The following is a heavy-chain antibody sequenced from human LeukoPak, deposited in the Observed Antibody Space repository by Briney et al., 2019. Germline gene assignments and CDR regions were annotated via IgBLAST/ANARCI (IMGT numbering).Heavy chain of an antibody. J-gene: IGHJ6*03. D-gene: IGHD4-17*01. Sequence: GGSLRLSCTASGFTFGDYAMSWFRQAPGKGLEWVGFIRSKAYGGTTEYAASAKGRFTISRDDSKSIAYLQMNSLKTEDTAVYYCTRGTVTTGYYMDVWGKGTTVTVSS. CDR2: IRSKAYGGTT. V-gene: IGHV3-49*03. CDR3: TRGTVTTGYYMDV. CDR1: GFTFGDYA.